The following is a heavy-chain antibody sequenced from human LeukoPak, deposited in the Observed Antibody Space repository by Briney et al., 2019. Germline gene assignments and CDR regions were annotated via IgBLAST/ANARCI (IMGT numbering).Heavy chain of an antibody. V-gene: IGHV3-21*01. D-gene: IGHD1-26*01. CDR3: CIKGATKNY. CDR1: GFTFSSYS. CDR2: ISSSSSYI. J-gene: IGHJ4*02. Sequence: MSGGSLRLSCVVSGFTFSSYSMNWVRQAPGKGLEWVSSISSSSSYIYYADSVKGRFTISRDNAKTSLYLQMNSLRAEDTAVYYCCIKGATKNYWGQGTLVTVSS.